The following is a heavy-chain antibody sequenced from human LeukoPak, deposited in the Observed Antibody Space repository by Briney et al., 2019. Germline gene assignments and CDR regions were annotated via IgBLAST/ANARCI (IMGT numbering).Heavy chain of an antibody. J-gene: IGHJ4*02. V-gene: IGHV3-23*01. Sequence: GGSLRLSCAASGFTLSNYGMSWVRQAPGKGLEWVSLISTSGRTHYADSVQGRFTISRDNSKNTLSLHMNSLRAEDTAVYYCARDLDSSGYYHVVDSWGQGALVTVSS. CDR1: GFTLSNYG. D-gene: IGHD3-22*01. CDR3: ARDLDSSGYYHVVDS. CDR2: ISTSGRT.